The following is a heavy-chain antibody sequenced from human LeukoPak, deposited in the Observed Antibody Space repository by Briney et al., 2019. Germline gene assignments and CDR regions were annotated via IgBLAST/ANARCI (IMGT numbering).Heavy chain of an antibody. V-gene: IGHV1-69*06. D-gene: IGHD2-15*01. Sequence: GASVKVSCKASGGTFISYAISWVRQGPGQGLEWMGGIIPIFGTANYARKFQGRVTITADKSTSTAYMELSSLRSEDTAVYYCASPLAVGYCSGGSCYGNWGQGTLVTVSS. CDR3: ASPLAVGYCSGGSCYGN. CDR1: GGTFISYA. J-gene: IGHJ4*02. CDR2: IIPIFGTA.